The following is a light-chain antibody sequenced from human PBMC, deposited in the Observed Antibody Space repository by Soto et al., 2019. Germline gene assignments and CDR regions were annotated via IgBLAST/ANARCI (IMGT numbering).Light chain of an antibody. CDR3: AAWDDSLNGPYV. CDR1: SSNIGSNT. Sequence: HSALTQPPSASGTPGQRVTISCSGSSSNIGSNTVNWYQQLPGTAPKLLIYSNNQRPSGVPDRFSGSKSGTSASLAISGLQSEDEADYYCAAWDDSLNGPYVFGTGTKLTVL. CDR2: SNN. J-gene: IGLJ1*01. V-gene: IGLV1-44*01.